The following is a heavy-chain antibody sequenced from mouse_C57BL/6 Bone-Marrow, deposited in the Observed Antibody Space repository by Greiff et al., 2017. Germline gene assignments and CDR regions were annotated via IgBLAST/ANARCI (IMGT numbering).Heavy chain of an antibody. D-gene: IGHD6-1*01. CDR2: IHPNSGST. CDR3: ARDRSLFAY. J-gene: IGHJ3*01. Sequence: QVQLKQPGAELVKPGASVKLSCKASGYTFTSYWMHWVKQRPGQGLEWIGMIHPNSGSTNYNEKFKSNATLTVDKSSNTADMHLSSLTSEDAAVYYCARDRSLFAYWGQGTLVTVSA. CDR1: GYTFTSYW. V-gene: IGHV1-64*01.